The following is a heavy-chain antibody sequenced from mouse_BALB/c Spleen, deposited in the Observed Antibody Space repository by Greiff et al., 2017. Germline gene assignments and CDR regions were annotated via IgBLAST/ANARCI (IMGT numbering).Heavy chain of an antibody. CDR3: ASNDYDEDY. Sequence: VQLKESGAELVKPGASVKLSCTAPGFNIKDTYMHWVKQRPEQGLEWIGRIDPANGNTKYDPKFQGKATITADTSSNTAYLQLSSLTSEDTAVYYCASNDYDEDYWGQGTTLTVSS. CDR2: IDPANGNT. J-gene: IGHJ2*01. V-gene: IGHV14-3*02. D-gene: IGHD2-4*01. CDR1: GFNIKDTY.